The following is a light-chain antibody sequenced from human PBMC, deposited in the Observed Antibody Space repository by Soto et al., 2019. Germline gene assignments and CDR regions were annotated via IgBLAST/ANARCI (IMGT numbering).Light chain of an antibody. Sequence: QSALTQPRSVSGSPGQSVTISCTGTSSDVGGYNYVSWYQQHPGKAPKLMIYDVSKWPSGVPDRFSGSKSGNTASLTISGLQAEDEADYYCCSYAGNSLGVFGGGTPLTVL. J-gene: IGLJ3*02. V-gene: IGLV2-11*01. CDR3: CSYAGNSLGV. CDR1: SSDVGGYNY. CDR2: DVS.